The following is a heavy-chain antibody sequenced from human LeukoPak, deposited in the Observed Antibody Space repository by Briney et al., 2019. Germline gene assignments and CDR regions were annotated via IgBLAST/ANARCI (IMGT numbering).Heavy chain of an antibody. Sequence: ASVKVSCKASGYSFTSYALHWVRQAPGQRLEWMGWTNAGNGNTEYSQRFLDRVTITRDTSASTAYIELSSLRSEDTAVYYCAREVSGLDYWGQGTLVTVSS. V-gene: IGHV1-3*01. CDR1: GYSFTSYA. D-gene: IGHD6-25*01. CDR3: AREVSGLDY. J-gene: IGHJ4*02. CDR2: TNAGNGNT.